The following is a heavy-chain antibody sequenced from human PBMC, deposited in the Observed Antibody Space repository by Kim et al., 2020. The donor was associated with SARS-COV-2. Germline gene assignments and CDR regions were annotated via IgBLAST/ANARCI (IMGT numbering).Heavy chain of an antibody. CDR2: ISGSGGST. J-gene: IGHJ4*02. CDR1: GFTFSSYA. CDR3: AKPFAREWELLPLDY. D-gene: IGHD1-26*01. V-gene: IGHV3-23*01. Sequence: GGSLRLSCAASGFTFSSYAMSWVRQAPGKGLEWVSAISGSGGSTYYADSVKGRFTISRDNSKNTLYLQMNSLRAEDTAVYYCAKPFAREWELLPLDYWGQGTLVTVSS.